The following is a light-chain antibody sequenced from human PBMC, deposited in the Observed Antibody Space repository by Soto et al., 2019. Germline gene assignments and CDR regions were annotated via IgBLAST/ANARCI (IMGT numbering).Light chain of an antibody. V-gene: IGKV4-1*01. Sequence: DIVMTQSPDSLAVSLGERATINCKSIQTVLYNSNNNNYLAWYQQKPGQPPKLLISWSSNRESGVPDRFSGSGSGTDFTLTISSLQAEDVPVYYCQQYYSTPYTFGQGTKLDIK. CDR3: QQYYSTPYT. J-gene: IGKJ2*01. CDR1: QTVLYNSNNNNY. CDR2: WSS.